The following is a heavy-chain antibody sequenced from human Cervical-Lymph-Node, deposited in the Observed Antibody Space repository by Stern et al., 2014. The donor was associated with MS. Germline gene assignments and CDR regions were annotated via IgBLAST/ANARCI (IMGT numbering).Heavy chain of an antibody. CDR1: GFTFRNYG. D-gene: IGHD4-23*01. CDR3: ARDGNYGGNPAYNWFDP. V-gene: IGHV3-33*01. CDR2: IWYDGTKT. Sequence: VQLVESGGGVVQPGGSLRLSCAASGFTFRNYGMHWVRQAPGKGLEWVAVIWYDGTKTYHAESVKGRFTISRDNSKNTLYLQMSRLRADDTAVYYCARDGNYGGNPAYNWFDPWGQGTLVTVSS. J-gene: IGHJ5*02.